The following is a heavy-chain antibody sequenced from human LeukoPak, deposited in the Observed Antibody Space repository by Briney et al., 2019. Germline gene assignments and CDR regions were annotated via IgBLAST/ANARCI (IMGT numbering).Heavy chain of an antibody. V-gene: IGHV3-48*04. J-gene: IGHJ1*01. CDR3: ATEWSTHSLGYFHH. Sequence: GGSLRLSCAASGFTFSSFGMNWVRHAPGKGLEWLSFISGSSTIIYYADSVKGRFTISRGTAKNSLYLQMNSLGAEDTAVYYCATEWSTHSLGYFHHWGQGTLVTVSS. D-gene: IGHD2-2*01. CDR2: ISGSSTII. CDR1: GFTFSSFG.